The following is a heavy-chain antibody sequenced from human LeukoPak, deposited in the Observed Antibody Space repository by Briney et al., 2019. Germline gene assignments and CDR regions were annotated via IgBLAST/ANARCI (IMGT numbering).Heavy chain of an antibody. D-gene: IGHD2-21*01. CDR2: ISSSSSYR. J-gene: IGHJ4*02. CDR1: GLTFNNYS. Sequence: GGSLRLSCAASGLTFNNYSMNWVRQAPGKGLEWVSSISSSSSYRYYTDSVKGRFTISRDNARNSLYLQMNSLRAEDTAVYYCARDSGGDDYFDHWGQGTLVTVSS. CDR3: ARDSGGDDYFDH. V-gene: IGHV3-21*01.